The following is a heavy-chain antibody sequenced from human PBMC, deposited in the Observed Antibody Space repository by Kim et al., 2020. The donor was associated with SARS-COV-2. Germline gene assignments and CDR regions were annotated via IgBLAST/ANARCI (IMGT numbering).Heavy chain of an antibody. CDR1: GGSFSGYY. Sequence: SETLSLTCAVYGGSFSGYYWSWIRQPPGKGLEWIGEINHSGSTNYYPSLKSRVTISVDTSKNQFSLKLSSVTAADTAVYYCARRASGYHKYYLDYWGQGTLVTVSS. CDR2: INHSGST. J-gene: IGHJ4*02. D-gene: IGHD2-2*01. CDR3: ARRASGYHKYYLDY. V-gene: IGHV4-34*01.